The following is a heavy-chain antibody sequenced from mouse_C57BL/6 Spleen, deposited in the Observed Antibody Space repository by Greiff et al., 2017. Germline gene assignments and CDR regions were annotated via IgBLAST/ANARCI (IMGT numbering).Heavy chain of an antibody. Sequence: VQLQQPGAELVKPGASVKLSCKASGYTFTSYWMHWVKQRPGQGLEWIGMIHPNSGSTNYNEKFKSKATLTVDKSSSTAYMQLSSLTSEDSAVYYCAREKFNWEAMDDWGKGTSVTVSS. CDR2: IHPNSGST. D-gene: IGHD4-1*02. CDR3: AREKFNWEAMDD. J-gene: IGHJ4*01. CDR1: GYTFTSYW. V-gene: IGHV1-64*01.